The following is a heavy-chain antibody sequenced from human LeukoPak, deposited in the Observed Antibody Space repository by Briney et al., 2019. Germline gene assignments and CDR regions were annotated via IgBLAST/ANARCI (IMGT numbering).Heavy chain of an antibody. CDR1: GGSLSGYY. Sequence: PSRTLSLTCAVYGGSLSGYYWSWFRQSPGKGLEWIGEVNHRGSTNYNPSLKSRVTISVDTSKNQFSLKLSSVTAADTAVYYCAREIIVARGAFDIWGQGTMVTVSS. V-gene: IGHV4-34*01. D-gene: IGHD5-12*01. J-gene: IGHJ3*02. CDR3: AREIIVARGAFDI. CDR2: VNHRGST.